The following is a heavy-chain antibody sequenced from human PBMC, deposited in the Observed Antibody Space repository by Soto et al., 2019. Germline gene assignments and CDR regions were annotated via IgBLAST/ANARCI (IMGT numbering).Heavy chain of an antibody. CDR2: ISAHNGNT. CDR1: GYTFTSYG. CDR3: ARGRYGDY. Sequence: QVHLVQSGAEVKKPGASVKVSCKASGYTFTSYGITWVRQAPGQGLEWMGWISAHNGNTDYAQKLQGRVIVTRDTSTSTAFIELRSLRSDHTPVYYCARGRYGDYWGQGALVTVSS. J-gene: IGHJ4*02. V-gene: IGHV1-18*01. D-gene: IGHD1-1*01.